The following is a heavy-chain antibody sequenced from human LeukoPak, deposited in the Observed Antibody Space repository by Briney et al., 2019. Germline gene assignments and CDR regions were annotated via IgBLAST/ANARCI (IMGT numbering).Heavy chain of an antibody. D-gene: IGHD3-22*01. CDR1: GFTFSSYA. Sequence: QPGRSLRLSCAASGFTFSSYAMSWVRQAPGKGLEWVSAISGSGGSTYYADSVKGRFTISRDNSKNTLYLQMNSLRAEDTAVYYCATFPPTYYYDSSGYFPIDYWGQGTLVTVSS. J-gene: IGHJ4*02. V-gene: IGHV3-23*01. CDR3: ATFPPTYYYDSSGYFPIDY. CDR2: ISGSGGST.